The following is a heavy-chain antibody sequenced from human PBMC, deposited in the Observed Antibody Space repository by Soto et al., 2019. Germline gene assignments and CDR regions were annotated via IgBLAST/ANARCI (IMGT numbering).Heavy chain of an antibody. V-gene: IGHV1-3*01. CDR3: ARDRSTIFGVVTPRRDYFDY. D-gene: IGHD3-3*01. CDR2: INAGNGNT. CDR1: GYTFTSYA. Sequence: GASVKVSCKASGYTFTSYAMHWVRQAPGQRLEWMGWINAGNGNTKYSQKFQGRVTITRDTSASTAYMELSSLRSEDTAVYYCARDRSTIFGVVTPRRDYFDYWGQGTLVTVSS. J-gene: IGHJ4*02.